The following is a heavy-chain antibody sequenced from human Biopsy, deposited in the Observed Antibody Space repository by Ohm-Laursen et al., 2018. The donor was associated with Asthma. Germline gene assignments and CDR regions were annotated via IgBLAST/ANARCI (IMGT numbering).Heavy chain of an antibody. V-gene: IGHV4-34*01. CDR3: ARGPELDV. CDR1: RGSLRVYV. Sequence: SDTLSLTCGVYRGSLRVYVWSWIRQPPGKGLEWIGESNQGGSPTFNPSLKSRVTISRDTSKNQLSLKLRSVTAADTAVYFCARGPELDVWGQGTTVTVSS. CDR2: SNQGGSP. J-gene: IGHJ6*02.